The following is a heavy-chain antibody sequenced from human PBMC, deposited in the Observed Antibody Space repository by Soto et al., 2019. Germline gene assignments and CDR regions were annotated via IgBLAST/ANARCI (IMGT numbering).Heavy chain of an antibody. J-gene: IGHJ4*02. CDR3: AREGVRGDPIFGVARFYYFDY. CDR2: IYHSGST. V-gene: IGHV4-38-2*02. Sequence: SETLSLTCTVSGYSISSGYYWGWIRQPPGKGLEWIGSIYHSGSTYYNPSLKSRVTISVDTSKNQFSLKLSSVTAADTAVYYCAREGVRGDPIFGVARFYYFDYWGQGTLVTVSS. D-gene: IGHD3-3*01. CDR1: GYSISSGYY.